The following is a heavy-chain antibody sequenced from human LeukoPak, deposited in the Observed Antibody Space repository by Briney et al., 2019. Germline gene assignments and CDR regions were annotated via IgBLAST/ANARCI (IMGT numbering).Heavy chain of an antibody. CDR3: ASAQSPDYGET. CDR1: GYTFAGYY. CDR2: IKPNSGGT. V-gene: IGHV1-2*02. Sequence: ASVKVSCKASGYTFAGYYVLWVRQAPGQGLEWMGWIKPNSGGTQYAQRFRGRVTMTRDTSITTAYMELTGLRSDDTAVYFCASAQSPDYGETGGQGTLVTVSS. D-gene: IGHD4-17*01. J-gene: IGHJ4*02.